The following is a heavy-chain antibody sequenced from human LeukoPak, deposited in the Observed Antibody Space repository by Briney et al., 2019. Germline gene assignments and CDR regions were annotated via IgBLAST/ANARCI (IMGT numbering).Heavy chain of an antibody. V-gene: IGHV4-59*12. J-gene: IGHJ5*02. D-gene: IGHD2/OR15-2a*01. CDR3: ARLESVSPGNSWFDP. CDR2: IYYSGST. Sequence: SETLSLTCTVSGGSISSYYWSWIRQPPGKGLEWIGYIYYSGSTNFNPSLKSRVTISVDTSKNQFSLKLSSVTAADTAVCYCARLESVSPGNSWFDPWGQGILVTVSS. CDR1: GGSISSYY.